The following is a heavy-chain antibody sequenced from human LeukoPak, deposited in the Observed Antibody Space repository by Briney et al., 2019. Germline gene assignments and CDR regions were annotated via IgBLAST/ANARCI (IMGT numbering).Heavy chain of an antibody. V-gene: IGHV3-23*01. CDR3: AKEGDSSGHIAFDY. CDR1: GFTFSSYV. CDR2: INTNGFTT. Sequence: GGSLRLSCAASGFTFSSYVMSWVRQAPGKGLEWVSAINTNGFTTHYADSVKGRFTISRDNSKNTLYLQMNSLRAEDTAVYYCAKEGDSSGHIAFDYWGQGTLVTVSS. D-gene: IGHD6-19*01. J-gene: IGHJ4*02.